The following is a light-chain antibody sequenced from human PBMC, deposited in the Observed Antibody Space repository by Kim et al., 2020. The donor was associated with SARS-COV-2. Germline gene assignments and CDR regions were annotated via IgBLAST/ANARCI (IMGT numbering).Light chain of an antibody. CDR1: QSISSSY. CDR2: GAS. Sequence: PGEKVTLSCRASQSISSSYLAWYQQKPGQAPRLLIYGASRRATGIPDRFSGSGSMTDFTLTISRLGPEDFAVYYCQHYGTSPPLTFGGGTKVDIK. V-gene: IGKV3-20*01. CDR3: QHYGTSPPLT. J-gene: IGKJ4*01.